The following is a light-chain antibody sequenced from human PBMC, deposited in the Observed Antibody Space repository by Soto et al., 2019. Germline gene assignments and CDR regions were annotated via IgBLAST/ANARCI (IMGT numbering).Light chain of an antibody. V-gene: IGKV4-1*01. J-gene: IGKJ4*01. CDR3: QQYYSTPLT. Sequence: DIVMTQSPDSLAVSLGERATINCKSSQSVLYSSNNKNYLAWYQQKPGQPPNLLVYWASTRESGVPDRFSGSGSGTDLTLTISSLQAEDVAVYYCQQYYSTPLTFGGGTKVEI. CDR1: QSVLYSSNNKNY. CDR2: WAS.